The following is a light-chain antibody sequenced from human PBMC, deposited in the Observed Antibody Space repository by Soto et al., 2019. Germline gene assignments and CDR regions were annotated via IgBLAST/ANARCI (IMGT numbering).Light chain of an antibody. CDR1: QSVSSN. J-gene: IGKJ1*01. CDR2: GAS. Sequence: EIVMTQSPATLSVSPGERATLSCRASQSVSSNLAWYQQKPGQAPRLLIYGASNRVTGIPARFSGSGSGTDFTLTISSLEPEDFAVYYCQQRSNWPWTFGQGTKVDIK. CDR3: QQRSNWPWT. V-gene: IGKV3-11*01.